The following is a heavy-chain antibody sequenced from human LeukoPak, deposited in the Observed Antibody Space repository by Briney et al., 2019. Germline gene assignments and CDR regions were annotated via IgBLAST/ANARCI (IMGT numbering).Heavy chain of an antibody. CDR2: IYYSGST. CDR1: GGSISSGGYY. D-gene: IGHD1-26*01. CDR3: ARASEAGGWFDP. J-gene: IGHJ5*02. Sequence: SQTLSLTCTVSGGSISSGGYYWSWIRQHPGKGLEWIGYIYYSGSTYYNPSLKSRVTISVDTSKNQFSLKLSSVTAADTAVYYCARASEAGGWFDPWGQGTLVTVSS. V-gene: IGHV4-31*03.